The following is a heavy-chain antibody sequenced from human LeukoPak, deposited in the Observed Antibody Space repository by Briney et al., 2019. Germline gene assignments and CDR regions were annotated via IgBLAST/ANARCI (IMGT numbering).Heavy chain of an antibody. CDR3: ARRSGPGFDI. CDR1: GFTFSHYY. J-gene: IGHJ3*02. CDR2: ISSSGSYT. Sequence: GGSLRLSCAASGFTFSHYYMSWTRQAPGKGLEWVSYISSSGSYTNYADSVKGRFTISRDNAKNSLYLQMNSLRAEDTAVYFCARRSGPGFDIWGQGTMVTVSS. V-gene: IGHV3-11*06.